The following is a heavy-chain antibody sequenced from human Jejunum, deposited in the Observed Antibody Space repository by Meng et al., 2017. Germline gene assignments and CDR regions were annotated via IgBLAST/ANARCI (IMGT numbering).Heavy chain of an antibody. CDR2: ISGDGGKT. CDR1: GFVFTTYA. V-gene: IGHV3-23*01. Sequence: GESLKISCATSGFVFTTYAMSWVRPAPGKGLEWVSAISGDGGKTYFADSVKGRFTISRDRSTNTLSLQMNSLRAEDTAIYYCSKAGDGGWELDYFDSWGQGTLVTVSS. D-gene: IGHD2-8*01. CDR3: SKAGDGGWELDYFDS. J-gene: IGHJ4*02.